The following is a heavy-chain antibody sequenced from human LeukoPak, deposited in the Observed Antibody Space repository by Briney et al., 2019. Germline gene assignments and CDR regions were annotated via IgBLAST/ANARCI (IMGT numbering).Heavy chain of an antibody. CDR2: ISGSGGST. V-gene: IGHV3-23*01. CDR1: GFTFSSYA. Sequence: GGSLRLSCAASGFTFSSYAMSWVRQAPGKGLEWVSAISGSGGSTYYADSVKGRFTISRDNSKNTLYLQMNSLRAEDTAVYYCAKKDIVGVVAATTQHWGQGTLVTVPS. CDR3: AKKDIVGVVAATTQH. J-gene: IGHJ1*01. D-gene: IGHD2-15*01.